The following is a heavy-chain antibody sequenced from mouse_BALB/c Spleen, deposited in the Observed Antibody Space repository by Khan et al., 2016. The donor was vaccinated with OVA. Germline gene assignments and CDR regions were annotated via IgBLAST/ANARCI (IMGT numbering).Heavy chain of an antibody. D-gene: IGHD1-2*01. J-gene: IGHJ4*01. Sequence: VQLKESGAELVQPGASVKLSCTASGFNIKDTYIHWMKQRPEQGLEWIGRIDPATENLKYDPKFQGKATVTADTSSNTAYLHLTSLTSEDTGVYYCSRSAIHYYGAFAMDYWGRGTSVTVSS. CDR1: GFNIKDTY. CDR3: SRSAIHYYGAFAMDY. CDR2: IDPATENL. V-gene: IGHV14-3*02.